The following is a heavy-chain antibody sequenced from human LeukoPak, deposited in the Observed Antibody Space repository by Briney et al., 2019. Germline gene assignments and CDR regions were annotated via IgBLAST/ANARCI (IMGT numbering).Heavy chain of an antibody. CDR3: ARGRYYGSGSYFGFPFDY. V-gene: IGHV4-34*01. CDR2: INHSGST. J-gene: IGHJ4*02. D-gene: IGHD3-10*01. Sequence: SETLSLTCAVYGGSFSGYYWGWIRQPPGKGLEWIGEINHSGSTNYNPSLKSRVTISVDTSKNQFSLKLSSVTAADTAVYYCARGRYYGSGSYFGFPFDYCGQGTLVTVSS. CDR1: GGSFSGYY.